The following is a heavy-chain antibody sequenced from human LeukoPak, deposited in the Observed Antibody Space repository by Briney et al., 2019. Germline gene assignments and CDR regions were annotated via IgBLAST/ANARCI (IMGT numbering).Heavy chain of an antibody. J-gene: IGHJ4*02. V-gene: IGHV4-39*01. Sequence: SETLSLTCTVSGGPISSNSYYWGWVRQPPGKGLEWIASIYHSGSTYYNPSLESRVTISVDTSKNQFPLNLSSVTAADTAVYFCARHGRPIRRFDELLGNRNSPYFFDYWGQGTLVSVSS. CDR3: ARHGRPIRRFDELLGNRNSPYFFDY. CDR1: GGPISSNSYY. CDR2: IYHSGST. D-gene: IGHD2/OR15-2a*01.